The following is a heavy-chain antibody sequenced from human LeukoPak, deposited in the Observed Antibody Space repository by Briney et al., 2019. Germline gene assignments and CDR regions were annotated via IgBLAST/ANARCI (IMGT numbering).Heavy chain of an antibody. CDR3: ARGNLPCSVCVDP. J-gene: IGHJ5*02. Sequence: GGSLRLSCAASGFTFSSYSMNWVRQAPGKGLEWVTSISSSSSYIYYADSVKGRFTISRDNAKNSLYLQMNSLRAEDTAVYYCARGNLPCSVCVDPWGQGTLVTVSS. CDR1: GFTFSSYS. D-gene: IGHD3-10*02. V-gene: IGHV3-21*01. CDR2: ISSSSSYI.